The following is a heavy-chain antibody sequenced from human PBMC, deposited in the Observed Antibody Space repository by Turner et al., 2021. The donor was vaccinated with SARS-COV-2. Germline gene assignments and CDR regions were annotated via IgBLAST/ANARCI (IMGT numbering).Heavy chain of an antibody. V-gene: IGHV1-46*01. D-gene: IGHD2-2*01. Sequence: QVQLVQSGAEVKKPGASVKVSCKASGYTFISYYMNWVRQAPGQGLEWGGTINLSAGATNYPQKFQGRVTMTRDTSTSTVYMELRSLRYEDTAVYYCAREVPRSTNFDHWGQGTLVTVSS. CDR1: GYTFISYY. CDR3: AREVPRSTNFDH. CDR2: INLSAGAT. J-gene: IGHJ5*02.